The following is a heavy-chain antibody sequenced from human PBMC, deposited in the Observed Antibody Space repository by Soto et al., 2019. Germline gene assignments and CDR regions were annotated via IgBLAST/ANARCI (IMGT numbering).Heavy chain of an antibody. CDR2: INPSGGSA. J-gene: IGHJ6*02. Sequence: ASVKVSCKASGYTFTSYYMHCVRQAPGQGLEWMGMINPSGGSASYTQKFQGRVTMTRDTSTSTVYMELSSLRSEDTAVYYCARGGAAGTSGGYYGMDVWGQGTTVTVSS. V-gene: IGHV1-46*01. CDR3: ARGGAAGTSGGYYGMDV. D-gene: IGHD6-13*01. CDR1: GYTFTSYY.